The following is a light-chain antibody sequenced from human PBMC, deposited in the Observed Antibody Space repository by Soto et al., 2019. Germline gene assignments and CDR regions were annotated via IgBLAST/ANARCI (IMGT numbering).Light chain of an antibody. Sequence: QSVLTQPPSASGSPGQSVTISCTGTSSDVGGYNYVSWYQQHPGKAPKVMIYEVTKRPSGVPDRFSGSKSGNTASLTVSGLQAEDEADYYCSSYAGSINFVIFGGGTQLTVL. CDR3: SSYAGSINFVI. V-gene: IGLV2-8*01. CDR2: EVT. CDR1: SSDVGGYNY. J-gene: IGLJ2*01.